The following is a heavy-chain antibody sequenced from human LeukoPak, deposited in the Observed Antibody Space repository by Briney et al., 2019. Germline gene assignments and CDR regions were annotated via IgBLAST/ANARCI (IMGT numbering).Heavy chain of an antibody. CDR3: ARGYSYGYIGYFDY. CDR1: GFTFDDYA. D-gene: IGHD5-18*01. V-gene: IGHV3-9*01. CDR2: ISWNSGSI. J-gene: IGHJ4*02. Sequence: GRSLRLSCAASGFTFDDYAMHWVRQAPGKGLEWVSGISWNSGSIGYADSVKGRFTISRDNAKNSLYLQMNSLRGEDTALYYCARGYSYGYIGYFDYWGQGILVTVSS.